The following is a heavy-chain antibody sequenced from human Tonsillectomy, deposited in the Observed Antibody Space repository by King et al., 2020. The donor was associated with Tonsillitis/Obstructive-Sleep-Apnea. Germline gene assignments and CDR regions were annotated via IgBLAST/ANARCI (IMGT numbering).Heavy chain of an antibody. CDR2: INPNSGGT. J-gene: IGHJ3*02. CDR1: GYTFTGYY. CDR3: ARSYSSCWIDAFDI. V-gene: IGHV1-2*02. Sequence: VQLVESGAEVKKPGASVKVSCKASGYTFTGYYMHWVRQAPGQGLEWMGWINPNSGGTNFAQKFQGRVTMTRDTSISTAYMELSRLRSDDTALYYCARSYSSCWIDAFDIWGQGTMVTVSS. D-gene: IGHD6-6*01.